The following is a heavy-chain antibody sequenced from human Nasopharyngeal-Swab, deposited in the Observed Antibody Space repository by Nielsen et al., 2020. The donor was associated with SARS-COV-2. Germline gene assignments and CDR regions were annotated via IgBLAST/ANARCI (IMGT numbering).Heavy chain of an antibody. CDR2: IYYSGST. J-gene: IGHJ5*02. Sequence: LRLSCTVSGGSISSGGYYWSWIRQPPGKGLEWIGYIYYSGSTYYNPSLKSRVTISVDTSKNQFSLKLSSVTAADTAVYYCARDLGVGCSGGSCYSGWFDPWGQGTLVTVSS. D-gene: IGHD2-15*01. CDR1: GGSISSGGYY. CDR3: ARDLGVGCSGGSCYSGWFDP. V-gene: IGHV4-31*03.